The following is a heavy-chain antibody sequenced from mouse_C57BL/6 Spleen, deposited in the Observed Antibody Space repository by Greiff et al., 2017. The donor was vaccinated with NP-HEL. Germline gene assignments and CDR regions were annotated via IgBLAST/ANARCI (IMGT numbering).Heavy chain of an antibody. CDR2: IHPNSGST. D-gene: IGHD1-1*01. V-gene: IGHV1-64*01. J-gene: IGHJ2*01. CDR1: GYTFTSYW. CDR3: ARIDITTVVAFDY. Sequence: QVQLQQPGAELVKPGASVKLSCKASGYTFTSYWMHWVKQRPGQGLEWIGMIHPNSGSTNYNEKFKSKATLTVDKSSSTAYMQLSSLTSEDSAVYYGARIDITTVVAFDYWGQGTTLTVSS.